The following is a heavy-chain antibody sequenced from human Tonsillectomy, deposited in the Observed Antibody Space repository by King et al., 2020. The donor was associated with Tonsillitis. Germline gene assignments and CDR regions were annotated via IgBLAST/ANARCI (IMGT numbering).Heavy chain of an antibody. CDR3: AAWACMITFGGVIVEGYFQH. D-gene: IGHD3-16*02. CDR2: IYYSGST. J-gene: IGHJ1*01. CDR1: GGSISSYY. Sequence: VQLQESGPGLVKPSETLSLTCTVSGGSISSYYWSWIRQPPGKGLEWIGYIYYSGSTNYNPSLKSRVTISVDTSKNQFSLKLSSVTAADTAVYYCAAWACMITFGGVIVEGYFQHWGQGTLVTVSS. V-gene: IGHV4-59*01.